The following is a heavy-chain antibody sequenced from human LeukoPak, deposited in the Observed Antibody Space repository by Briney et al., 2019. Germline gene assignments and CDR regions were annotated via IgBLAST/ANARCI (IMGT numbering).Heavy chain of an antibody. Sequence: GGSLILSCVASGFTFSDYWMSWVRQAPGKGLEWVANIKQDGSEKYYVDSVKGRFTISRDNAKNSLYLQMNSLRAEYTAVYYCAREVTTYYWGQGTLVTVSS. CDR2: IKQDGSEK. CDR3: AREVTTYY. J-gene: IGHJ4*02. D-gene: IGHD2-21*02. V-gene: IGHV3-7*01. CDR1: GFTFSDYW.